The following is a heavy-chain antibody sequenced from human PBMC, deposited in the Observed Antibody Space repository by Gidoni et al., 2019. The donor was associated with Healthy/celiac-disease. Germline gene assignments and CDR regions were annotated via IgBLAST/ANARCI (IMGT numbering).Heavy chain of an antibody. J-gene: IGHJ4*02. CDR1: GGSISSGGYS. D-gene: IGHD2-21*01. V-gene: IGHV4-30-2*01. Sequence: QLQLQESGSGLVKPSQTLSLTCAVSGGSISSGGYSWRWIRQPPGKGLAWIGYIYHSGRTDYNPSLKSRVTISVDRSKNKFSLKLSSVTAADTAVYYCARARRSIGIDYWGQGTLVTVSS. CDR3: ARARRSIGIDY. CDR2: IYHSGRT.